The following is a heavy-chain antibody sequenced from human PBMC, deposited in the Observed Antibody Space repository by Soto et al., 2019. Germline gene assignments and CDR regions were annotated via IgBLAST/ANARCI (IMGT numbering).Heavy chain of an antibody. CDR1: GYSFSNYW. V-gene: IGHV5-10-1*01. CDR3: ASLGGVGALNWFGP. D-gene: IGHD1-26*01. Sequence: PVESLTISCKVSGYSFSNYWITWVVQMPGKGLEWMGRIDPSDSWTHYSPSFQGHVTISADKSISTVYLQWSSLKASDTSMYYCASLGGVGALNWFGPWGQGTLVTVSS. J-gene: IGHJ5*02. CDR2: IDPSDSWT.